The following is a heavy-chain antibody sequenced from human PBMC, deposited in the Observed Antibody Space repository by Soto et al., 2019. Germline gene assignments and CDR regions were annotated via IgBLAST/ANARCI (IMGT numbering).Heavy chain of an antibody. J-gene: IGHJ6*02. Sequence: SETLSLTCAVYRGSFSGYYWSWIRQPPGKGLEWIGEINHSGSTNYNPSLKSRVTISVDTSKNQFSLKLSSVTAADTAVYYCARGRHYGSGSYGYYYGMDVWGQGTTVT. D-gene: IGHD3-10*01. V-gene: IGHV4-34*01. CDR2: INHSGST. CDR1: RGSFSGYY. CDR3: ARGRHYGSGSYGYYYGMDV.